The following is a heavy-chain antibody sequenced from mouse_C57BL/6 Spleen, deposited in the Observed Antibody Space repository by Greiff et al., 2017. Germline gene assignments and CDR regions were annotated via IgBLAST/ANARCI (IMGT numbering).Heavy chain of an antibody. CDR1: GYTFTSYW. CDR3: ARRDYGSSYFDY. CDR2: IDPSDSYT. D-gene: IGHD1-1*01. V-gene: IGHV1-69*01. J-gene: IGHJ2*01. Sequence: QVQLQQPGAELVMPGASVKLSCKAYGYTFTSYWMHWVKQRPGQGLEWIGEIDPSDSYTNYNQKFKGKSTLTVDKSSSTAYMQLSSLTSEDSAVYYCARRDYGSSYFDYWGQGTTLTVSS.